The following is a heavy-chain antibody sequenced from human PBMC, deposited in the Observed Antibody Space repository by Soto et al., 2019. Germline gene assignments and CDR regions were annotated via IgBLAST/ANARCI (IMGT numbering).Heavy chain of an antibody. V-gene: IGHV4-31*03. CDR3: ARAYYDFWSGPDRTKNGRDDYYYYGMDV. J-gene: IGHJ6*02. CDR1: GGSISSGGYY. Sequence: SETLSLTCTVSGGSISSGGYYWSWIRQHPGKGLEWIGYIYYSGSTYYNPSLKSRVTISVDTSKNQFSLKLSSVTAADTAVYYCARAYYDFWSGPDRTKNGRDDYYYYGMDVWGQGTTVTVSS. CDR2: IYYSGST. D-gene: IGHD3-3*01.